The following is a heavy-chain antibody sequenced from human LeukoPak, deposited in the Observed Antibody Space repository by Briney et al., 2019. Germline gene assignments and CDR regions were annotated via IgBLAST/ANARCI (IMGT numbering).Heavy chain of an antibody. CDR3: ARHRRITMVRGVINWFDP. CDR1: GGSISSGSYY. J-gene: IGHJ5*02. D-gene: IGHD3-10*01. Sequence: SETLSLTCTVSGGSISSGSYYWSWIRQPAGKGLEWIGRIYTSGSTNYNPSLKSRVTISVDTSKNQFSLKLSSVTAADTAVYYCARHRRITMVRGVINWFDPWGQGTLVTVSS. CDR2: IYTSGST. V-gene: IGHV4-61*02.